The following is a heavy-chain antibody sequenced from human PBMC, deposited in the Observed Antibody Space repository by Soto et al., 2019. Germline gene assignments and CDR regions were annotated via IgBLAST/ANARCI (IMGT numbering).Heavy chain of an antibody. J-gene: IGHJ2*01. CDR3: AKTGILEWLLYLWYFDL. V-gene: IGHV3-30*18. CDR2: ISYDGSNK. D-gene: IGHD3-3*01. CDR1: GFTFSSYG. Sequence: QVQLVESGGGVVQPGRSLRLSCAASGFTFSSYGMHWVRQAPGKGLEWVAVISYDGSNKYYADSVKGRFTISRDNSKNTLYLQMNSLRAEDTAVYYCAKTGILEWLLYLWYFDLWGRGTLVTVSS.